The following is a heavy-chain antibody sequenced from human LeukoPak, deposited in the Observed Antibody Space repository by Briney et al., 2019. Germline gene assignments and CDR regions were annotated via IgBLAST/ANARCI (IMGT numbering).Heavy chain of an antibody. CDR1: GYTFTSYD. J-gene: IGHJ5*02. Sequence: ASVKVSCKASGYTFTSYDINWVRQATGQGLEWMGWMNPNSGNTGYAQKFQGRVTITRNTSISTAYMELSSLRSEDTAVYYCARSIIVGATHWFDPWGQGTLVTVSS. V-gene: IGHV1-8*03. CDR2: MNPNSGNT. CDR3: ARSIIVGATHWFDP. D-gene: IGHD1-26*01.